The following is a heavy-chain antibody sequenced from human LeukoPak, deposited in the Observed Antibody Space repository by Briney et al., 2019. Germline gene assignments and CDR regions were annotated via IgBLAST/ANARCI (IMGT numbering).Heavy chain of an antibody. CDR2: INPNNGDT. Sequence: ASVNLSCKASGYTFTGYFMHWVRQAPGQGLEWMGWINPNNGDTNYAQTFQGRVTMTRDTSISTAYMELSNLRSDDTAMFYCARDLYGSGSSNWFDPWGQGTLVTVSS. CDR1: GYTFTGYF. V-gene: IGHV1-2*02. CDR3: ARDLYGSGSSNWFDP. D-gene: IGHD3-10*01. J-gene: IGHJ5*02.